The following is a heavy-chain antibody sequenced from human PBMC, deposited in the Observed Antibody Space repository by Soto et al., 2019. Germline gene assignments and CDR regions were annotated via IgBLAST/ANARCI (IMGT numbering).Heavy chain of an antibody. CDR3: ARGEDRGYSYGYPFDY. V-gene: IGHV4-31*03. CDR1: GGSISSGGYY. D-gene: IGHD5-18*01. Sequence: QVQLQESGPGLVKPSQTLSLTCTVSGGSISSGGYYWSWIRQHPGKGLEWIGYIYYSGSTYYNPSLKSRVTISVDTSKNQFSLKLSSVTGADTAVYYCARGEDRGYSYGYPFDYWGQGTLVTVSS. J-gene: IGHJ4*02. CDR2: IYYSGST.